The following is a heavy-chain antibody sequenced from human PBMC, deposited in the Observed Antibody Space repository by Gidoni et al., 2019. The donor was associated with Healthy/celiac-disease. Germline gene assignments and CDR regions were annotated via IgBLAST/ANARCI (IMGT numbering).Heavy chain of an antibody. D-gene: IGHD3-10*01. Sequence: EVPLLESGGGLVPPGGSLTLPCAASGFPFSGRAMSWGRQAPGKGLEWVSAISGRGGSTYYADSVKGRFTISRDNSKNTLYLQMNSLRAEDTAVYYCAKGGGRFGEFGSYFDYWGQGTLVTVSS. J-gene: IGHJ4*02. V-gene: IGHV3-23*01. CDR1: GFPFSGRA. CDR2: ISGRGGST. CDR3: AKGGGRFGEFGSYFDY.